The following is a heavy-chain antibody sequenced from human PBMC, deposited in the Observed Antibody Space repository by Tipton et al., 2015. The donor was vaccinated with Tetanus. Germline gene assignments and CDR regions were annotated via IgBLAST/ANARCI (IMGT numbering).Heavy chain of an antibody. V-gene: IGHV4-61*01. CDR3: ARANNEFPKKGPFDS. CDR1: GDSIDGGFKN. Sequence: TLSLTCTVSGDSIDGGFKNWGWIRQQPGKGLEWIGYVYYTGSTNHNPSLKSRVTISMDRSKNQISLQLTSVTAADTAVYFCARANNEFPKKGPFDSWGQGSLVIVSS. D-gene: IGHD1-1*01. J-gene: IGHJ4*02. CDR2: VYYTGST.